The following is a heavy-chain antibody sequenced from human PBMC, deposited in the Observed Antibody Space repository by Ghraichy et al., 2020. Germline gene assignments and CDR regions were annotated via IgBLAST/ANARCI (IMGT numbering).Heavy chain of an antibody. J-gene: IGHJ5*02. D-gene: IGHD1-7*01. V-gene: IGHV4-59*01. CDR3: ARTISGWNYFGP. CDR2: IYYTESP. CDR1: GGSINAYY. Sequence: SETLSLTCTVSGGSINAYYWSWIRQPPGKGLEWIGYIYYTESPTYSPSLKSRVTISLDTAKNQFSLKLSSVTAADTAVYYCARTISGWNYFGPWGQGTLVTVSS.